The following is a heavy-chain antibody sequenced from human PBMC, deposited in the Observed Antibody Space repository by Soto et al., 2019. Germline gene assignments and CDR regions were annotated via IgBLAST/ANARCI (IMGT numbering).Heavy chain of an antibody. D-gene: IGHD2-8*01. Sequence: GGSLRLSCAASGFTFSSYSMNWVRQAPGKGLEWVSSISSSISYIYYADSVKGRFTISRDNAKNSLYLQMNSLRAEDTAVYYCARGTKLMVYAIYGWFDPWGQGTMVTVSS. CDR3: ARGTKLMVYAIYGWFDP. V-gene: IGHV3-21*01. CDR1: GFTFSSYS. CDR2: ISSSISYI. J-gene: IGHJ5*02.